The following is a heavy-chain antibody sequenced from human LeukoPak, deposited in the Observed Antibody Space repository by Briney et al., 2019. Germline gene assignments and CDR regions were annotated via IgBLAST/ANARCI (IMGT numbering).Heavy chain of an antibody. CDR1: GYTFTGYY. D-gene: IGHD2-2*01. Sequence: GASVKVSCKASGYTFTGYYMHWVRQAPGQGLEWVGWISTYNGNTFYAQKFEGRVTMTTDTSTNTVYRDLRSLRSDDTAVYYCARDLEHCRNIICSNSAYWGQGTLVTVSS. CDR3: ARDLEHCRNIICSNSAY. J-gene: IGHJ4*02. V-gene: IGHV1-18*04. CDR2: ISTYNGNT.